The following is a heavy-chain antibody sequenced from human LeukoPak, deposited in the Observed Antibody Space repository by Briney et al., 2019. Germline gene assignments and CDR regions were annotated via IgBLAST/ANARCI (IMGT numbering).Heavy chain of an antibody. CDR3: ARDRYDSSGTLYSD. Sequence: ASVKVSCKASGGTFSSYAISWVRQAPGQGLEWMGRIIPILGIANYAQKPQGRVTMTTDTSTSTAYMELRSLRSDDTAVYYCARDRYDSSGTLYSDWGQGTLVTVSS. D-gene: IGHD3-22*01. CDR1: GGTFSSYA. V-gene: IGHV1-69*04. CDR2: IIPILGIA. J-gene: IGHJ4*02.